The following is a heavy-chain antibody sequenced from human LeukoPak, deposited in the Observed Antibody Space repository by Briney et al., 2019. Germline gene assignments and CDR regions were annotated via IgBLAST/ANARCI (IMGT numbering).Heavy chain of an antibody. CDR1: GYTFTGYY. D-gene: IGHD1-26*01. Sequence: ASVKVSCKASGYTFTGYYMHWVRQAPGQGLEWMGWINPNSGGTNYAQKFQGRVTMTRDTSIGTAYMELSRLRSDDTAVYYRARDKEWELPYWYFDLWGRGTLVTVSS. J-gene: IGHJ2*01. V-gene: IGHV1-2*02. CDR3: ARDKEWELPYWYFDL. CDR2: INPNSGGT.